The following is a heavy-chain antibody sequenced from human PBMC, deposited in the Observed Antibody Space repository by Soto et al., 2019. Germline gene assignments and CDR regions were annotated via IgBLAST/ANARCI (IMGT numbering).Heavy chain of an antibody. D-gene: IGHD5-18*01. J-gene: IGHJ6*02. CDR2: INPSGGST. V-gene: IGHV1-46*01. Sequence: ASVKGSCKASGYTSTIYDMHWVRQAPGQGLEWMGIINPSGGSTSYAQKFQGRVTMTRDTSTSTVYMELSSLRSEDTAVYYCARDLNRYSYGYYFYYGMEFWGQGTTVTVSS. CDR1: GYTSTIYD. CDR3: ARDLNRYSYGYYFYYGMEF.